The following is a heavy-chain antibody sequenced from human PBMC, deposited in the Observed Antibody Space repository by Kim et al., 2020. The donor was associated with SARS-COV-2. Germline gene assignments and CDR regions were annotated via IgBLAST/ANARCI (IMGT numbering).Heavy chain of an antibody. J-gene: IGHJ6*02. Sequence: GGSLRLSCAASGFTFSSYDMHWVRQATGKGLEWVSAIGTAGDTYYPGSVKGRFTISRENAKNSLYLQMNSLRAGDTAVYYCARDRFYGSGSYYGYYGMDVWGQGTTVTVSS. D-gene: IGHD3-10*01. V-gene: IGHV3-13*01. CDR1: GFTFSSYD. CDR3: ARDRFYGSGSYYGYYGMDV. CDR2: IGTAGDT.